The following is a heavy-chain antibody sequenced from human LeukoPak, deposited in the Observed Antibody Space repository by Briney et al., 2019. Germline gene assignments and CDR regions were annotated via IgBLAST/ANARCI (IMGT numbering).Heavy chain of an antibody. D-gene: IGHD3-3*01. J-gene: IGHJ4*02. CDR1: GYTFSNYG. CDR2: ISPDSNNT. Sequence: ASVKVSCKASGYTFSNYGVTWVRQAPGQGLEWMGWISPDSNNTNYAQKFQGRVTMTTDTSTSTAYMELRSLRSDDTAVYYCARSGFLEWLEFDYWGQGTLVTVFS. V-gene: IGHV1-18*01. CDR3: ARSGFLEWLEFDY.